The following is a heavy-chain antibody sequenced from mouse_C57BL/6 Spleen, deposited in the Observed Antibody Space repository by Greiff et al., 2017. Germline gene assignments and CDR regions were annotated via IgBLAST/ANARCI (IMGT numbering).Heavy chain of an antibody. CDR1: GFNIKNTY. D-gene: IGHD1-1*01. Sequence: EVQLQQSVAELVRPGASVKLSCTASGFNIKNTYMHWVKQRPEQGLEWIGRIDPANGNTKYAPKFQGKATITADTSSKPASMQRSSLTSEDTAIYACSRSPYYYGSSPYYFDYWGQGTTLSVSS. CDR3: SRSPYYYGSSPYYFDY. J-gene: IGHJ2*01. V-gene: IGHV14-3*01. CDR2: IDPANGNT.